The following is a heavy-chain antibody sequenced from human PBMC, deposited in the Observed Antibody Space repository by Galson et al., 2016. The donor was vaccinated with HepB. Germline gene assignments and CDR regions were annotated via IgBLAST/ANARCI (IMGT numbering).Heavy chain of an antibody. CDR3: ARNPGASTWG. Sequence: SLRLSCAASGFTVGNSYMSWVRQAPGKGLEWVSLIYSGGNTLYADSVKGRFSISRDNSKNTLYLQMNSLSAEDTAVYYCARNPGASTWGWGQGTLVTVAS. CDR1: GFTVGNSY. J-gene: IGHJ4*02. V-gene: IGHV3-66*01. D-gene: IGHD6-13*01. CDR2: IYSGGNT.